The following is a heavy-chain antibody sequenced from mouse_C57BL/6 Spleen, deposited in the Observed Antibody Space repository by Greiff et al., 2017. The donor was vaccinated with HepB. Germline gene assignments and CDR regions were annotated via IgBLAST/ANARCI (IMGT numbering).Heavy chain of an antibody. D-gene: IGHD1-1*01. CDR1: GYTFTSYW. CDR3: ARGPSYYYGSRVDY. CDR2: INPSNGGT. Sequence: QVQLQQSGTELVKPGASVKLSCKASGYTFTSYWMHWVKQRPGQGLEWIGNINPSNGGTNYNEKFKSKATLTVDKSSSTAYMQLGSLTSEDSAVYYCARGPSYYYGSRVDYWGQGTTLTVSS. V-gene: IGHV1-53*01. J-gene: IGHJ2*01.